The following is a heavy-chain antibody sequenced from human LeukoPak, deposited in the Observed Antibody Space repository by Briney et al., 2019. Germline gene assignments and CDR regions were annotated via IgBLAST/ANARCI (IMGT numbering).Heavy chain of an antibody. J-gene: IGHJ4*02. CDR2: ISSGSSSI. CDR3: TRGRGSVFGVVTIPDY. CDR1: GFTFNSYS. D-gene: IGHD3-3*01. Sequence: GSLRLSCSASGFTFNSYSMNWARQAPGKGLEWISYISSGSSSIFYADSVKGRFTISRDNAKNTLYLQMNSLKTEDTAVYYCTRGRGSVFGVVTIPDYWGQGTLVTVSS. V-gene: IGHV3-48*01.